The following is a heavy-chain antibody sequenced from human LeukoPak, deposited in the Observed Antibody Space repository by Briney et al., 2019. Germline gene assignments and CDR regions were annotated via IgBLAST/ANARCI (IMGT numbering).Heavy chain of an antibody. CDR2: ISYDGSNK. D-gene: IGHD2-15*01. J-gene: IGHJ4*02. V-gene: IGHV3-30*04. CDR1: GFTFSSYA. CDR3: ARDGISLVVVAATFDY. Sequence: GGSLRLSCAASGFTFSSYAMHWVRQAPGKGLEWVAVISYDGSNKYYADSVKGRFTISRDNSKNTLYLQMNSLRAEDTAVYYCARDGISLVVVAATFDYWGQGTLVTVSS.